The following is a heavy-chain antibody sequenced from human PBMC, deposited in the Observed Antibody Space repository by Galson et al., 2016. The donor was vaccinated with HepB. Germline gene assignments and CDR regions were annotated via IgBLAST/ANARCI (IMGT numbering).Heavy chain of an antibody. CDR1: GFTFSDYY. J-gene: IGHJ4*02. V-gene: IGHV3-11*06. CDR2: IGSSSSHT. CDR3: ARDRTSRSAVEL. Sequence: SLRLSCATSGFTFSDYYMSWIRQAPGKGLEWISYIGSSSSHTSHADSVKGRFTISRDNAKSLYLQMNSLRAEDTAVYYCARDRTSRSAVELWGQGTLVSVSS. D-gene: IGHD6-25*01.